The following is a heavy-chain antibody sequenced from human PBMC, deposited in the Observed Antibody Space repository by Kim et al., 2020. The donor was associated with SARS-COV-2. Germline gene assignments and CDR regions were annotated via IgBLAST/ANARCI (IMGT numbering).Heavy chain of an antibody. CDR2: IVVGSGNT. D-gene: IGHD2-15*01. J-gene: IGHJ6*02. CDR3: AAGPPLSHGGNPNHYGMDV. Sequence: SVKVSCKASGFTFTSSAVQWVRQARGQRLEWIGWIVVGSGNTNYAQKFQERVTITRDMSTSTAYMELSSLRSEDTAVYYCAAGPPLSHGGNPNHYGMDVWGQGTTVTVSS. CDR1: GFTFTSSA. V-gene: IGHV1-58*01.